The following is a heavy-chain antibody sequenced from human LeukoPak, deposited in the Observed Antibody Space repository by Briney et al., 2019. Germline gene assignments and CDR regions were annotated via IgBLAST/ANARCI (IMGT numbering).Heavy chain of an antibody. CDR1: GASISRSTYS. D-gene: IGHD3-22*01. V-gene: IGHV4-30-2*01. CDR2: IYHSGST. J-gene: IGHJ3*02. CDR3: ARGPYYYDSSNAFDI. Sequence: PSETLSLTCSVSGASISRSTYSWSWIRQPPGKGLEWIGYIYHSGSTYYNPSLKSRVTISVDRSKNQFSLKLSSVTAADTAVYYCARGPYYYDSSNAFDIWGQGTMVTVSS.